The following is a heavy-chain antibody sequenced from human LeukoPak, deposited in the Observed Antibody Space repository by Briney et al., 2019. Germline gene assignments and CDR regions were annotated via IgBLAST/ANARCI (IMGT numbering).Heavy chain of an antibody. D-gene: IGHD5-18*01. CDR1: GGSISSSPYY. J-gene: IGHJ4*02. CDR2: IYTSGST. CDR3: ASMDTAIIRTDY. V-gene: IGHV4-61*02. Sequence: SQTLSLTCTVSGGSISSSPYYWTWIRQPAGKGLEWIGRIYTSGSTNYNPSLKSRVTISVDTSKNQFSLKLSSVTAADTAVYYCASMDTAIIRTDYWGQGTLVTVSS.